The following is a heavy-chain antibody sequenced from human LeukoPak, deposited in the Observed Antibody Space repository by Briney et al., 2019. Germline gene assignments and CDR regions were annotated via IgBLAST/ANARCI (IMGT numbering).Heavy chain of an antibody. D-gene: IGHD3-22*01. J-gene: IGHJ4*02. CDR2: ISAYNDNT. CDR3: ARDGYYYDSSGYYMFDY. CDR1: GYTFTSYG. V-gene: IGHV1-18*01. Sequence: ASVKVSCKASGYTFTSYGISWVRQAPGQGLEWMGWISAYNDNTNYAQKLQGRVTMTTDTSTSTAYMELRSLRSDDTAVYYCARDGYYYDSSGYYMFDYWGQGTLVTVSS.